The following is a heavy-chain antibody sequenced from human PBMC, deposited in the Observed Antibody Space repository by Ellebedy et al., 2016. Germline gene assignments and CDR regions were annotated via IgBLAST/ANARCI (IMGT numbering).Heavy chain of an antibody. CDR1: GGSISSYY. D-gene: IGHD2-21*01. V-gene: IGHV4-59*13. CDR2: IYYSGST. Sequence: SETLSLXXTVSGGSISSYYWSWIRQPPGKGLEWIGYIYYSGSTNYNPSLKSRVTISVDTSKNQFSLKLSSVTAADTAVYYCARDRGWPPRGDYAFDIWGQGTMVTVSS. CDR3: ARDRGWPPRGDYAFDI. J-gene: IGHJ3*02.